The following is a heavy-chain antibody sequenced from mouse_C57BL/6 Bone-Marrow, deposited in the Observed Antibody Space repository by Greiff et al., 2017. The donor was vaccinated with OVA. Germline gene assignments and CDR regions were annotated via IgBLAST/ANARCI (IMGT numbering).Heavy chain of an antibody. D-gene: IGHD1-1*01. V-gene: IGHV3-6*01. CDR1: GYSITSGYY. CDR3: ARGEDYYGSSHWYFDV. CDR2: ISYDGSN. J-gene: IGHJ1*03. Sequence: VQLKESGPGLVKPSQSLSLTCSVTGYSITSGYYWNWIRQFPGNKLEWMGYISYDGSNNYNPSLKNRIPITRDTSKNQFFLKLNAVTTEDTATYYCARGEDYYGSSHWYFDVWGTGTTVTVSS.